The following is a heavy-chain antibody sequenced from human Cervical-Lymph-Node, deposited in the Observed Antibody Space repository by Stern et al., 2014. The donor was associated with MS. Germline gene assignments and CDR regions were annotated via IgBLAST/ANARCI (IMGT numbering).Heavy chain of an antibody. D-gene: IGHD4-17*01. CDR3: ARERYGDYGDLDY. Sequence: VPLVQSGAEVKKPGASVKVSCKASGYTFTSYAMHWVRQAPGQRLEWMGWISAGNGNTKYSQKFQGRVTITRDTSASTAYMELSSLRSEDTAVYYCARERYGDYGDLDYWGQGTLVTVSS. CDR2: ISAGNGNT. J-gene: IGHJ4*02. CDR1: GYTFTSYA. V-gene: IGHV1-3*01.